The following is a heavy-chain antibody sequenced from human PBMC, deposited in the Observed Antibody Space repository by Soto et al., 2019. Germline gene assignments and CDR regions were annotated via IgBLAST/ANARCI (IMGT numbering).Heavy chain of an antibody. J-gene: IGHJ6*02. CDR2: ISGSGGNA. CDR3: AKDGASGSYPPYYYFGMDV. V-gene: IGHV3-23*01. CDR1: GFTFSSYA. D-gene: IGHD1-26*01. Sequence: GGSLRLSCAASGFTFSSYAMSWVRQAPGKGLEWVSTISGSGGNAYYADSVKGRFSISRDNSKKTLRLQMNSLRADDTAVYYCAKDGASGSYPPYYYFGMDVWGQGTTVTVSS.